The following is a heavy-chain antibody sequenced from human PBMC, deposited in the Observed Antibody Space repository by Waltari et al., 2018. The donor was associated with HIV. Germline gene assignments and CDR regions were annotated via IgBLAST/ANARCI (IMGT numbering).Heavy chain of an antibody. D-gene: IGHD6-19*01. Sequence: QVHLVESGGGVAQPGRSLKLSCAASGLTLRYYGMHWVRQAPGKGLEWVAVISGTNKFYGDSVKGRFTISRDNSENTLFLQMNSLRPEDTAMYYCAKDMRGVAVAGTDRWGQGTLVIVSS. J-gene: IGHJ5*02. CDR2: ISGTNK. V-gene: IGHV3-30*18. CDR1: GLTLRYYG. CDR3: AKDMRGVAVAGTDR.